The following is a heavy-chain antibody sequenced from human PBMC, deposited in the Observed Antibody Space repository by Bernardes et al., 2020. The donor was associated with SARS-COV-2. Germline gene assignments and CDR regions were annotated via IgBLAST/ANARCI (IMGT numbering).Heavy chain of an antibody. CDR2: IWYDGSNK. Sequence: GGSLRLSCAASGFTFSSYGMHWVRQAPGKGLEWVAVIWYDGSNKYYADSVKGRFTISRDNSKNTLYLQMNSLRAEDTAVYYCARDRTSSYRLPDWGADGMDVGGQGTTVTVSS. J-gene: IGHJ6*02. D-gene: IGHD2-2*01. CDR1: GFTFSSYG. CDR3: ARDRTSSYRLPDWGADGMDV. V-gene: IGHV3-33*01.